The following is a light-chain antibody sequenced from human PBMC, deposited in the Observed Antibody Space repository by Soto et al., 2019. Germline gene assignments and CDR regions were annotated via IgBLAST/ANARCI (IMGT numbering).Light chain of an antibody. J-gene: IGLJ1*01. Sequence: ALTQPASVSGSPGQSITISCTGTSGDVGAYNYVSWYQQHPGKAPKLMIYEVSNRPAGVSNRFSGSKSVNTASLTISGLQAEDEADYYCTSYTRTNTYVFGTGTKLTVL. CDR1: SGDVGAYNY. CDR2: EVS. CDR3: TSYTRTNTYV. V-gene: IGLV2-14*01.